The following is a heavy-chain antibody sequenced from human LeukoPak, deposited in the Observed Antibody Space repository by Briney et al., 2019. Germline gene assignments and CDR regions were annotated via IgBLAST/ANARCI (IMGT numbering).Heavy chain of an antibody. Sequence: SEILFLTCSVSGASISGGTYYWGWIRQPPGKGLEWIGSIYYTGSTYDNPSLKSRVTISVDTSKNQFSLKLSSVTAADTAVYYCARRGGSGRAFDYWGQGTLVTVSS. D-gene: IGHD1-26*01. J-gene: IGHJ4*02. CDR1: GASISGGTYY. CDR3: ARRGGSGRAFDY. V-gene: IGHV4-39*01. CDR2: IYYTGST.